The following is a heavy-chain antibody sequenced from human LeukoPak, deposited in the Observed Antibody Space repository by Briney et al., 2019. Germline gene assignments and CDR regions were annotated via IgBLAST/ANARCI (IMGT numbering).Heavy chain of an antibody. D-gene: IGHD3-3*01. CDR2: IIPIFGTA. J-gene: IGHJ4*02. V-gene: IGHV1-69*05. Sequence: SVKVSCKASGCTFSSYAISWVRQAPGQGLEWMGRIIPIFGTANYAQKFQGRVTITTDESTSTAYMELSSLRSEDTAVYYCAGGYDFWSGYPRRFDYWGQGTLVTVSS. CDR3: AGGYDFWSGYPRRFDY. CDR1: GCTFSSYA.